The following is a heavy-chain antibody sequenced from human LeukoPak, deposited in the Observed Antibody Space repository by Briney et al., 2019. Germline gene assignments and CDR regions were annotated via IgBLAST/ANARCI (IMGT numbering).Heavy chain of an antibody. V-gene: IGHV4-59*01. CDR3: ARDLGERDFDC. CDR2: IYYSGGT. Sequence: SETLSLTCTVSGGSISSYYWSWIRQPPGKGLEWIGYIYYSGGTNYNPSLKSRVTISVDTSKNQFSLKLSSVTAADTAVYYCARDLGERDFDCWGQGTLVTVSS. CDR1: GGSISSYY. D-gene: IGHD6-25*01. J-gene: IGHJ4*02.